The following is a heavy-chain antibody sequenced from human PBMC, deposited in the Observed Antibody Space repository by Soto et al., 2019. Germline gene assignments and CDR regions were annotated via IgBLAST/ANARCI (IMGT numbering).Heavy chain of an antibody. D-gene: IGHD2-8*01. CDR3: ARIYCTNGVCYGMDV. V-gene: IGHV4-31*11. J-gene: IGHJ6*02. CDR1: GGSISSGGYY. Sequence: SETLSLTCAVSGGSISSGGYYWSWIRQHPGKGLEWIGYIYYSGSTYYNPSLKSRVTISVDTSKNQFSLKLSSVTAADTAVYYCARIYCTNGVCYGMDVWGQGTTVTVSS. CDR2: IYYSGST.